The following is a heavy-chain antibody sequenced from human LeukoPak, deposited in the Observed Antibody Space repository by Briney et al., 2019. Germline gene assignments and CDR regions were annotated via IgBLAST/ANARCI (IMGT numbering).Heavy chain of an antibody. V-gene: IGHV3-21*01. CDR2: FSTSGSYI. Sequence: GGSLRLSCAASGFILSDFDMNWVRRAPGKGLEWVSYFSTSGSYIHYADSVKGRFTISRDDAKNSLYLQLDSLTVEDTAVYFCARGNYDFAYDPWGQGTLVTVSS. D-gene: IGHD3-3*01. CDR1: GFILSDFD. J-gene: IGHJ5*02. CDR3: ARGNYDFAYDP.